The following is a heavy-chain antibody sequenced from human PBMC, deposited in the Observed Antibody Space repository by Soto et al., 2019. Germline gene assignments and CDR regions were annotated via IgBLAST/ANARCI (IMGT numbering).Heavy chain of an antibody. Sequence: LRLSYAASGFTFSSYEMNWVRQAPGKGLEWVSYISSSGSTIYYADSVKGRFTISRDNAKNSLYLQMNSLRAEDTAVYYCAREDTAMVSFDYWGQGTLVTVSS. CDR2: ISSSGSTI. CDR3: AREDTAMVSFDY. CDR1: GFTFSSYE. J-gene: IGHJ4*02. V-gene: IGHV3-48*03. D-gene: IGHD5-18*01.